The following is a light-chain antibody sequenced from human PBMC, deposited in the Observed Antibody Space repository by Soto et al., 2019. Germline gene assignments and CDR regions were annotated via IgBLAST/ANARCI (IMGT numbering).Light chain of an antibody. CDR3: CSYAGSYTFYV. CDR2: DVS. V-gene: IGLV2-11*01. Sequence: QSALTHPRSVSGSPGQSVTNSCTGTSSDVGGYNYVSWYQHHPGKAPKLMIYDVSKRPSGVPDRFSGSKSGNTASLTISGLQAEDEADYYCCSYAGSYTFYVFGTGTKVTVL. CDR1: SSDVGGYNY. J-gene: IGLJ1*01.